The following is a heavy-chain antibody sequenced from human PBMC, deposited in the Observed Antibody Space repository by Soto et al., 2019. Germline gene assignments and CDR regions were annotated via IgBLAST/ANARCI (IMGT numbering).Heavy chain of an antibody. CDR2: MNPNSGDT. Sequence: ASVKVSCKASGYTFTSYDINWVRQATGQGLEWMGWMNPNSGDTGYAQKFQGRVTMTRNTSISTAYMELSSLRSEDTAVYYCASRTMVRGVTAYYFDYWGQGTLVTVSS. CDR1: GYTFTSYD. V-gene: IGHV1-8*01. CDR3: ASRTMVRGVTAYYFDY. D-gene: IGHD3-10*01. J-gene: IGHJ4*02.